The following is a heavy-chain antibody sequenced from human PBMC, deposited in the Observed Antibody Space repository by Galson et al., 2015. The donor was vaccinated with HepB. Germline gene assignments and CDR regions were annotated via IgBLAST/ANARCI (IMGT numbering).Heavy chain of an antibody. CDR3: ARGSYDILTGYPDYYYYGMDV. CDR2: ISYDGSNK. V-gene: IGHV3-30*04. J-gene: IGHJ6*02. Sequence: SLRLSCAASGFTFSSYAMHWVRQAPGKGLEWVAVISYDGSNKYYADSVKGRFTISRDNSKNTLYLQMNSLRAEDTAVYYCARGSYDILTGYPDYYYYGMDVWGQVTTVTVSS. D-gene: IGHD3-9*01. CDR1: GFTFSSYA.